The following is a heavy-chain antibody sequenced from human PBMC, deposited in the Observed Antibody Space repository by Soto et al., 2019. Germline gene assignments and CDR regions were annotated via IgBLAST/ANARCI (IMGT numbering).Heavy chain of an antibody. D-gene: IGHD4-17*01. J-gene: IGHJ6*02. Sequence: GGSLRLSCAASGFTFDDYAMHWVRQAPGKGLEWVSGISSSSSYIYYADSVKGRFTISRDNAKNSLYLQMNSLRAEDTAVYYCARVKRGPTVTRIPGYYYYGMDVWGQGTTVTVSS. CDR1: GFTFDDYA. CDR2: ISSSSSYI. V-gene: IGHV3-21*01. CDR3: ARVKRGPTVTRIPGYYYYGMDV.